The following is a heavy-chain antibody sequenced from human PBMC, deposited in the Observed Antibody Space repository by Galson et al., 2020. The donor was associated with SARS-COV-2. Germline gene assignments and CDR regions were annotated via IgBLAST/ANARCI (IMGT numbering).Heavy chain of an antibody. V-gene: IGHV3-74*01. CDR3: ARVQVGDGAALEM. Sequence: GESLKISCAASGFTFSSYSMEWVRQTPGKGLLWVSYIKSDGRTTTYADSVKGRFTISRDNVKNTLYLQMNSLGAEDTALYYCARVQVGDGAALEMWGQGTMVTVSS. CDR2: IKSDGRTT. D-gene: IGHD1-26*01. J-gene: IGHJ3*02. CDR1: GFTFSSYS.